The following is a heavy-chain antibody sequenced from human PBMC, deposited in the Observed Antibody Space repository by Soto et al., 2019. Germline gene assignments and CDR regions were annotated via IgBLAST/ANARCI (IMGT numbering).Heavy chain of an antibody. J-gene: IGHJ6*02. V-gene: IGHV5-51*01. CDR1: GYSFASYW. CDR3: ACTRSFTLGFYYDGLDV. Sequence: PGESLKISCEGSGYSFASYWIGWVRQMPGKDLEWVGIIYPGDSGTRYSPSFQGQVTISADKSIRTAYLQWTSLKASDTALYYCACTRSFTLGFYYDGLDVWGQGTPVTVSS. CDR2: IYPGDSGT. D-gene: IGHD6-6*01.